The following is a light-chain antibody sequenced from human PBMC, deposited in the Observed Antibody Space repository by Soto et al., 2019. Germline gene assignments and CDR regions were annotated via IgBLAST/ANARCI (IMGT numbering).Light chain of an antibody. CDR3: QQYNNWPFS. CDR2: GAS. Sequence: IVLTQSPGTLSLSPGERATLSCRASQSVSSSYLAWYQQKPGQAPRLLIYGASSRATGIPDRFSGSGSGTDFTLTISGLQSEDSAVYFCQQYNNWPFSFGQGTRLEIK. CDR1: QSVSSSY. V-gene: IGKV3-20*01. J-gene: IGKJ5*01.